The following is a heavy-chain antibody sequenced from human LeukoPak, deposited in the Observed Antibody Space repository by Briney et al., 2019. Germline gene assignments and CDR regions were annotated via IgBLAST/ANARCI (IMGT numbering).Heavy chain of an antibody. V-gene: IGHV3-30*04. CDR1: GFTFSSYA. Sequence: GGSLRLSCAASGFTFSSYAMHWVRQAPGKGLEWVAGISYDGSNKYYADSVKGRFTISRDNSKNTLYLQMNSLRAEDTAVYYCARGGGRITMVRGVLWGQGTLVTVSS. CDR3: ARGGGRITMVRGVL. D-gene: IGHD3-10*01. CDR2: ISYDGSNK. J-gene: IGHJ4*02.